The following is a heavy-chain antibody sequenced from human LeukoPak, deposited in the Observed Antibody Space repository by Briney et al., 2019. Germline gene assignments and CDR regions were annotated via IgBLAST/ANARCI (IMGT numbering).Heavy chain of an antibody. J-gene: IGHJ6*03. V-gene: IGHV1-2*02. CDR3: ARDRIASAPRYYYYMDV. CDR2: INPNSGGT. Sequence: ASVKVSCKASGFTLIGYYMHWVRLPPGQGLEWRGWINPNSGGTHYAQRFQGRVTMTRDTSITTVYMELSRLRSDDTAVYYCARDRIASAPRYYYYMDVWGKGTTVTVSS. CDR1: GFTLIGYY. D-gene: IGHD6-13*01.